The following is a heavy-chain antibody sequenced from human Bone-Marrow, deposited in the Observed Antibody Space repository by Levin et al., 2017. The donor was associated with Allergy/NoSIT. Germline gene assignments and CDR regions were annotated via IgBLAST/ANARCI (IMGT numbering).Heavy chain of an antibody. J-gene: IGHJ4*02. Sequence: GGSLRLSCAASGFTFSTYGMSWVRQAPGKGLEWVSAVSTSGGSPYYADSVKGRFTISRDNSKNTLYLQMNSLRAEDTAVYYCAKRVQHSPGAHFDYWGQGTLVTVSS. V-gene: IGHV3-23*01. CDR1: GFTFSTYG. D-gene: IGHD4/OR15-4a*01. CDR2: VSTSGGSP. CDR3: AKRVQHSPGAHFDY.